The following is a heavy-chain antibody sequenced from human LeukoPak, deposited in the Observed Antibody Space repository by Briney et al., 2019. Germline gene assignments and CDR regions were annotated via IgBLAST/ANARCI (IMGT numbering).Heavy chain of an antibody. CDR2: TRNKGNSYTT. J-gene: IGHJ5*02. V-gene: IGHV3-72*01. CDR3: AKDPRELPSPPAGYFWFDP. D-gene: IGHD1-26*01. CDR1: GFTFSDHY. Sequence: GGSLRLSCAASGFTFSDHYMDWVRQAPGKGLEWVGRTRNKGNSYTTQYAASVKGRFTISRDDSKNLLYLQMNSLRAEDTAVYYCAKDPRELPSPPAGYFWFDPWGQGTLVTVSS.